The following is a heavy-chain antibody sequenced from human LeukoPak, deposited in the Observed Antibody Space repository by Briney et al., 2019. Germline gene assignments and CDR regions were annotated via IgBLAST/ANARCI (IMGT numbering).Heavy chain of an antibody. J-gene: IGHJ4*02. CDR1: GFTFSSFD. CDR3: ARASRFGDILTGYDY. D-gene: IGHD3-9*01. CDR2: INSDGSST. V-gene: IGHV3-74*01. Sequence: TGGSLRLSCAASGFTFSSFDMHWVRQAPGKGLVWVSRINSDGSSTSYADSVKGRFTISRDNAKNTLYLQMNSLRAEDTAVYYCARASRFGDILTGYDYWGQGTLVTVSS.